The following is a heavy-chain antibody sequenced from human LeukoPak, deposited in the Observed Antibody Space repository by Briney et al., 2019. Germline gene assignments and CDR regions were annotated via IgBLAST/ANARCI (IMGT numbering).Heavy chain of an antibody. Sequence: GGSLRLSCVASGFSLSDYYMRWIRQAPGKGLEWVSYIGSTIYYADSVKGRFTISRDNAKNSLYLQMNSLRVEDTAVYYCARDRGIVGTTGYYYMDVWGKGTTVTVSS. CDR1: GFSLSDYY. CDR3: ARDRGIVGTTGYYYMDV. V-gene: IGHV3-11*04. J-gene: IGHJ6*03. CDR2: IGSTI. D-gene: IGHD1-26*01.